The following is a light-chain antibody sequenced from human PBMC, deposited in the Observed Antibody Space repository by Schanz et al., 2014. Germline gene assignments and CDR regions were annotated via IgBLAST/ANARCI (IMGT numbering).Light chain of an antibody. Sequence: QSVLTQPASVSGSPGQSITISCTGTSSDVGSYNLVSWYQQHPGKAPKLMIYEGSKRPSGVSNRFSGSKSGNTASLTISGLQAEDEADYYCCSYAGSTTYWLFGGGTKLTVL. CDR2: EGS. CDR1: SSDVGSYNL. V-gene: IGLV2-23*01. CDR3: CSYAGSTTYWL. J-gene: IGLJ3*02.